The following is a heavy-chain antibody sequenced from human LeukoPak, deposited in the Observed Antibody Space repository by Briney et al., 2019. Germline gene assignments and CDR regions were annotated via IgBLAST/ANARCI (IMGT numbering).Heavy chain of an antibody. D-gene: IGHD6-19*01. J-gene: IGHJ1*01. CDR3: ARPSIAVAGKYFQH. Sequence: SQTLSLTCTVSGGSISSGNYYWSWIRQPPGKGLEWIGEINHSGSTNYNPSLKSRVTISVDTSKNQFSLKLSSVTAADTAVYYCARPSIAVAGKYFQHWGQGTLVTVSS. V-gene: IGHV4-34*01. CDR2: INHSGST. CDR1: GGSISSGNYY.